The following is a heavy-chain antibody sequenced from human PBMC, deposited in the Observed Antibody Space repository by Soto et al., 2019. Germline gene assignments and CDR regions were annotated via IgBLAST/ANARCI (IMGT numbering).Heavy chain of an antibody. CDR2: IYYSGST. D-gene: IGHD2-2*01. V-gene: IGHV4-39*07. J-gene: IGHJ6*02. Sequence: SETLSLTCTVSGGSISSSSYYWGWIRQPPGKGLEWIGSIYYSGSTYYNPSLKSRFTISVDTSKNQFSLKLSSVTAADTAVYYCARDPYCSSTSCYYYYYYGMDVWGQGTTVTVSS. CDR1: GGSISSSSYY. CDR3: ARDPYCSSTSCYYYYYYGMDV.